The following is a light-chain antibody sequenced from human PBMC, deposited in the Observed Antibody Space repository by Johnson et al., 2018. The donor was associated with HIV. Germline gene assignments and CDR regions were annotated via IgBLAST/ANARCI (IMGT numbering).Light chain of an antibody. J-gene: IGLJ1*01. V-gene: IGLV1-51*02. CDR2: EDN. Sequence: QSVLTQPPSVSAAPGQKVTVSCSGSSSNIENNFVSWYQQLPGTAPKLLIYEDNKRPSGIPDRFSGPKSGTSATLDITGLQTGDEADYYCGTWDSSLGAWVFGTGTKVTVL. CDR1: SSNIENNF. CDR3: GTWDSSLGAWV.